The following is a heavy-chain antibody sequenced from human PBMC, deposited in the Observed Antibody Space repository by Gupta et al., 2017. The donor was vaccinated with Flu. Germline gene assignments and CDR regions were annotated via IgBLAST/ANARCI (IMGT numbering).Heavy chain of an antibody. CDR1: GXXXXXYE. Sequence: EVQLVESGGGLEQPGGSXXPXCPAPGXXXXXYEXNWVRQAPGKGLEWVSYISSSGSTIYYADSVKGRFTISRDNAKNSLYLQMNSLRAEDTAGYYCARDSSGYLAFDIWGQGTMVTVSS. J-gene: IGHJ3*02. V-gene: IGHV3-48*03. CDR2: ISSSGSTI. D-gene: IGHD3-22*01. CDR3: ARDSSGYLAFDI.